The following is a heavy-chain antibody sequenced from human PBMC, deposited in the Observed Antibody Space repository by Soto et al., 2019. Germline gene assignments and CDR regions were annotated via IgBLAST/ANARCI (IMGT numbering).Heavy chain of an antibody. V-gene: IGHV2-5*01. CDR2: IYWNDDK. J-gene: IGHJ5*02. CDR3: AHYRGYSYDNWFDP. CDR1: GFSLSTSGVG. Sequence: SGPTLVNPTQTLTLTCTFSGFSLSTSGVGVGWIRQPPGKALEWLALIYWNDDKRYSPSLKSRLTITKDTSKNQVVLTMTNMDPVDTATXYCAHYRGYSYDNWFDPWGQGTLVTVSS. D-gene: IGHD5-18*01.